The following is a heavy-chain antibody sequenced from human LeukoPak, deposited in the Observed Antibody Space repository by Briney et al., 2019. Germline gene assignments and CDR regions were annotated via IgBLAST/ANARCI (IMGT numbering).Heavy chain of an antibody. CDR3: ARRGSRIVVVPAATRISYMDV. D-gene: IGHD2-2*01. Sequence: SETLSLTCAVSGGSISSSNWWSWVRQPPGKGLEWIGEINRSGSTNYNPSLKSRVTISVDTSKNQFSLKLSSVTAADTAVYYCARRGSRIVVVPAATRISYMDVWGKGTTVTISS. J-gene: IGHJ6*03. CDR2: INRSGST. V-gene: IGHV4-4*02. CDR1: GGSISSSNW.